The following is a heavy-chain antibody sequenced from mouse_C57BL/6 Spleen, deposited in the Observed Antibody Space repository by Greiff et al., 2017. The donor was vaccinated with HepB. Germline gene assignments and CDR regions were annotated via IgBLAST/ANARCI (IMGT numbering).Heavy chain of an antibody. D-gene: IGHD1-1*01. V-gene: IGHV1-5*01. J-gene: IGHJ3*01. Sequence: EVQLQQSGTVLARPGASVKMSCKTSGYTFTSYWMHWVKQRPGQGLEWIGAIYPGNSDTSYNQKFKGKAKLTAVTSASTAYMELSSLTNEDSAVYYCTRGKTHPTVSSPWFAYWGQGTLVTVSA. CDR2: IYPGNSDT. CDR1: GYTFTSYW. CDR3: TRGKTHPTVSSPWFAY.